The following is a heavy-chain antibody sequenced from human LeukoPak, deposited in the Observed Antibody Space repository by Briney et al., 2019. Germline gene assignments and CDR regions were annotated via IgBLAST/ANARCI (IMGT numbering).Heavy chain of an antibody. Sequence: SQTLSLTCSISADSVSSNSVTWNWIRQSPSRGLEWLGRTYYRSTRYNDYAVSVRGRITVNPDTSKKQFSLHLNSVTPEDTAVYYCARRLTQYDCFDPWGQGILVTVSS. D-gene: IGHD2-2*01. CDR3: ARRLTQYDCFDP. CDR2: TYYRSTRYN. J-gene: IGHJ5*02. CDR1: ADSVSSNSVT. V-gene: IGHV6-1*01.